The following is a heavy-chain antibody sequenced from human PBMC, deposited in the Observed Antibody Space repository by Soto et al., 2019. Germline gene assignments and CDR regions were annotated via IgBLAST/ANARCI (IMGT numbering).Heavy chain of an antibody. V-gene: IGHV5-51*01. CDR2: IYPGDSDT. J-gene: IGHJ5*02. D-gene: IGHD1-1*01. CDR3: ASPAGYNHETS. CDR1: GYTFSHYW. Sequence: PGESLKISCKGSGYSSGYTFSHYWIAWVRQMPGKGLECMGLIYPGDSDTRYSPSFQGQVTISADKSLSTAYLQWSSLKASDTAMYYCASPAGYNHETSWGQGTLVTVSS.